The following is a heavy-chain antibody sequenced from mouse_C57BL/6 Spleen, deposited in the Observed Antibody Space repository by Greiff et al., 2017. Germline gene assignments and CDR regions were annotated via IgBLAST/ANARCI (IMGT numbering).Heavy chain of an antibody. CDR1: GFTFSDYG. CDR2: ISSGSSTI. V-gene: IGHV5-17*01. CDR3: ARGRTGAMDY. Sequence: EVNVVESGGGLVKPGGSLKLSCAASGFTFSDYGMHWVRQAPEKGLEWVAYISSGSSTIYYADTVKGRFTISRDNAKNTLFLQMTSLRSEDTAMYYCARGRTGAMDYWGQGTSVTVSS. J-gene: IGHJ4*01.